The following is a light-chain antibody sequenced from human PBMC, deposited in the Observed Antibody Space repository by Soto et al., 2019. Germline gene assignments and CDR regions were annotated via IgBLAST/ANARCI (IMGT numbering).Light chain of an antibody. CDR1: QTVDRY. Sequence: DIQLTQSPSSLSASVVGRVTITCRASQTVDRYIPWYQEKPGKAPTLLIYAASNLASGVPSRFSGSGSGTDFTRTISSLQPEDFATYYCQQSYIAPRAFGQVTKVEIK. CDR2: AAS. CDR3: QQSYIAPRA. J-gene: IGKJ1*01. V-gene: IGKV1-39*01.